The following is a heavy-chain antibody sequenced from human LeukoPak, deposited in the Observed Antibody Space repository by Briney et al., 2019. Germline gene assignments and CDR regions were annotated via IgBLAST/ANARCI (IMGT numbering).Heavy chain of an antibody. J-gene: IGHJ4*02. CDR3: ARANFLYCSSTTCLFDY. V-gene: IGHV1-2*02. CDR2: INPNSGEP. Sequence: GASLKVSCATSRYTFTDYNLHSGRQSPRQGFERMGGINPNSGEPNYAQKSQGRVTRTRETSHSTAHMEMSRLRSEDSTVYYCARANFLYCSSTTCLFDYWSQGTLVTVSS. D-gene: IGHD2-2*01. CDR1: RYTFTDYN.